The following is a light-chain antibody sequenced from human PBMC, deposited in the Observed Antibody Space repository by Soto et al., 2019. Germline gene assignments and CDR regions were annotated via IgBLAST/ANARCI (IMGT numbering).Light chain of an antibody. CDR2: DVS. Sequence: QSALTQPRSVSGSPGQSVTISCTGTSSDVGGYNYVSWYQQHPGKAPKLTIYDVSKRPSGVPDRFSGSKSGNTASLTISGLQAEDEADYYCCSYADRYSLYVFGTGTKVTVL. CDR3: CSYADRYSLYV. V-gene: IGLV2-11*01. J-gene: IGLJ1*01. CDR1: SSDVGGYNY.